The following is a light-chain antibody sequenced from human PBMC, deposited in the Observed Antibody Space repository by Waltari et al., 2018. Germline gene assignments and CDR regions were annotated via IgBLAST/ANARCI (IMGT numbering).Light chain of an antibody. Sequence: EIVLTQSPAILSLSPWEGATLSCRASRDVRVHLAWDQQRRGQPPRLLVYGGSIRATGVPATFSGCGSGTDFALRISSLEPEDFAIYFCQQRRNWPPSTFGRGTKL. V-gene: IGKV3-11*01. CDR2: GGS. CDR3: QQRRNWPPST. CDR1: RDVRVH. J-gene: IGKJ2*02.